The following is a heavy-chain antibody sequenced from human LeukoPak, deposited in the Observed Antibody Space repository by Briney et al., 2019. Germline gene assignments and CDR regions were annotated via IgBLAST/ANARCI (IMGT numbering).Heavy chain of an antibody. D-gene: IGHD2-15*01. CDR3: ARDRPTGASRVFVVQ. V-gene: IGHV3-21*06. CDR2: MSSGSSYI. Sequence: AGGSLRLSCTASGFTFSSYAMKWVRQAPGKGLEWISSMSSGSSYIYYADSVRGRFTISRDNTKNSLYLQMNNLRGEDTGIYYCARDRPTGASRVFVVQWGQGTPVTVSS. J-gene: IGHJ4*02. CDR1: GFTFSSYA.